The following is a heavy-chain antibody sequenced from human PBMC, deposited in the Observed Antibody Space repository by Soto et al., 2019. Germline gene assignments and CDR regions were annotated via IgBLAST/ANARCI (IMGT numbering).Heavy chain of an antibody. Sequence: QVQLVQSGAEVQKPGSSVKVSCKASGGTFSSYAISWVRQAPGQGLEWMGGIIPISGTANYAQKFQGRVTITADESTSTVSMELSSLRSEDTAVYFCPRSQGSSTSLEIYYYYYYGMDVWGQGTTVTVSS. CDR3: PRSQGSSTSLEIYYYYYYGMDV. D-gene: IGHD2-2*01. V-gene: IGHV1-69*01. J-gene: IGHJ6*02. CDR2: IIPISGTA. CDR1: GGTFSSYA.